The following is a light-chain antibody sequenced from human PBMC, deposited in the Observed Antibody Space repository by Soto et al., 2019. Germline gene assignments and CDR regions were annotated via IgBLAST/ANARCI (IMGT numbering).Light chain of an antibody. CDR2: DAS. CDR3: KQLNGYVALS. V-gene: IGKV1-9*01. J-gene: IGKJ4*01. Sequence: DIQLSQSPSFLYASVGERVTITCRASQSISTYLAWYQQSPGKAPKLLIYDASTLQSGVPSRFSGSRSGTEFTLTISSLQSEDFATYYCKQLNGYVALSFGGGTKGDIK. CDR1: QSISTY.